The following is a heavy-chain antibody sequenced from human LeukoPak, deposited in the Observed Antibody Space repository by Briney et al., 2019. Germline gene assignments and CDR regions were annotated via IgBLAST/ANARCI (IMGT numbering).Heavy chain of an antibody. V-gene: IGHV3-23*01. CDR3: ARAYDILTGYPNNYFDY. CDR1: GFTFSSYA. Sequence: GGSLRLSCAASGFTFSSYAMSWVRQAPGKGLEWVSVISGSGGSTNYADSVKGRFTISRDNAKNSLYLQMNSLRAEDTAVYYCARAYDILTGYPNNYFDYWGQGTLVTVSS. CDR2: ISGSGGST. D-gene: IGHD3-9*01. J-gene: IGHJ4*02.